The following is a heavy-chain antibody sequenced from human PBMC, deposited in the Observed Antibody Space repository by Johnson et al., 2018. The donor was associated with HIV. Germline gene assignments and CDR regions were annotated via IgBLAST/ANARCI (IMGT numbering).Heavy chain of an antibody. V-gene: IGHV3-7*01. CDR1: YW. CDR3: ASSYSESDAFDI. J-gene: IGHJ3*02. Sequence: YWMTWVRQAPGKGLEWVATIKGDGSGQDYVDSVMGRFTISRDNAKNSLYLQMNSLRVADTAVYYCASSYSESDAFDIWGQGTMVTVSS. CDR2: IKGDGSGQ. D-gene: IGHD3-10*01.